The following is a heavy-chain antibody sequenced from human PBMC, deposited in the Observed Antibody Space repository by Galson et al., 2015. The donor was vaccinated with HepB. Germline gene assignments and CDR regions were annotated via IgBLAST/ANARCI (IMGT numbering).Heavy chain of an antibody. V-gene: IGHV3-30*03. CDR1: GFTFSSYG. CDR3: TTDPLDIEVVGD. Sequence: SLRLSCAASGFTFSSYGMHWVRQAPGKGLEWVAVISYDGSNKYYADSEKGRFTISRDNSKNTLYLQMNSLKIEDTAVYYCTTDPLDIEVVGDWGQGTLVTVSS. CDR2: ISYDGSNK. J-gene: IGHJ4*02. D-gene: IGHD2-2*03.